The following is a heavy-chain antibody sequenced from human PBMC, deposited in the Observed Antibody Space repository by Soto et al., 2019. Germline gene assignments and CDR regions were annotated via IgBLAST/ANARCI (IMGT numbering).Heavy chain of an antibody. Sequence: SETLSLTCTVSGGSISSGDYYWSWIRQPPGKGLEWIGYIYYSGSTYYNPSLKSRVTISVDTSKNQFSLKLSSVTAADTAVYYCAREGREYSSSWYYFDYWGQGTLVNVSS. CDR2: IYYSGST. CDR1: GGSISSGDYY. D-gene: IGHD6-13*01. CDR3: AREGREYSSSWYYFDY. V-gene: IGHV4-30-4*01. J-gene: IGHJ4*02.